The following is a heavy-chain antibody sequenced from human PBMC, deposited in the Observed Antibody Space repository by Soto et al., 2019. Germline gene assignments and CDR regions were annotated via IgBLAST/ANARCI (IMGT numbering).Heavy chain of an antibody. CDR3: ARDTRAVYGSGASDY. D-gene: IGHD3-10*01. V-gene: IGHV4-30-4*01. CDR2: IYYSGST. CDR1: GGPISSGDYY. J-gene: IGHJ4*02. Sequence: SETLSLTCTVSGGPISSGDYYWSWIRQPPGKGLEWIGYIYYSGSTYYNPSLKSRVTISVDTSKNQFSLKLSSVTAADTAVYYCARDTRAVYGSGASDYWGQGTLVTVSS.